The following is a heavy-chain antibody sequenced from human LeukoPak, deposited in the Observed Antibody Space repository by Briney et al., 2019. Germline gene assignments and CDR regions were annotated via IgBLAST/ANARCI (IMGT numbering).Heavy chain of an antibody. D-gene: IGHD6-13*01. V-gene: IGHV4-59*01. CDR3: ARLLAADPQRDR. CDR2: VYYNGST. Sequence: PSETLSLTCTVSGGSISSYFWSWIRQPPGKRLEWIGYVYYNGSTDYNPSLKSRVTISLDTSKNQFSLKLSSVTAADTAVYYCARLLAADPQRDRWGQGILVTVSS. CDR1: GGSISSYF. J-gene: IGHJ5*02.